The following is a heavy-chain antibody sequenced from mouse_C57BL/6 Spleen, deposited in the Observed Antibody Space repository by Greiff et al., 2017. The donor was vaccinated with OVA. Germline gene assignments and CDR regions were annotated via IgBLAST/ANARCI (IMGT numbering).Heavy chain of an antibody. CDR2: INPSSGYT. J-gene: IGHJ2*01. D-gene: IGHD1-1*01. Sequence: VQLQQSGAELARPGASVKMSCKASGYTFTSYTMHWVKQRPGQGLEWIGYINPSSGYTKYNQKFKDKATLTADKSSSTAYMQLSSLTSEDSAVYYCARSPSYYGSSYDYFDYWGQGTTLTVSS. CDR1: GYTFTSYT. V-gene: IGHV1-4*01. CDR3: ARSPSYYGSSYDYFDY.